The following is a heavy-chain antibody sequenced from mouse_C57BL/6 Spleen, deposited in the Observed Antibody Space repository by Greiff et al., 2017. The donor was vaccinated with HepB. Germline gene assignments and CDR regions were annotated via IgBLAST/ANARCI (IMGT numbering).Heavy chain of an antibody. D-gene: IGHD4-1*02. CDR3: ARDAQLGPSYYFDY. CDR1: GFTFSSYA. Sequence: EVMLVESGGGLVKPGGSLKLSCAASGFTFSSYAMSWVRQTPEKRLEWVATISDGGSYTYYPDNVKGRFTISRDNAKNNRYLQMSQLKSEDTAMYYCARDAQLGPSYYFDYWGQGTTLTVSS. CDR2: ISDGGSYT. V-gene: IGHV5-4*01. J-gene: IGHJ2*01.